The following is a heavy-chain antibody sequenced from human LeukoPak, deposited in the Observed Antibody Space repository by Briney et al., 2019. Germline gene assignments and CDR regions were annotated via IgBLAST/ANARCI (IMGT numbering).Heavy chain of an antibody. J-gene: IGHJ6*03. CDR3: ARDRWGVNYYQYMDV. D-gene: IGHD3-10*01. CDR1: GYTFTSYG. V-gene: IGHV1-18*01. Sequence: GASVKVSCKASGYTFTSYGISWVRQAPGQGLEWMGWISGYNGHTNYAPKLQGRVTMTTDTATSTAYMELSSLRADDTAVYYCARDRWGVNYYQYMDVWGKGTTVTVSS. CDR2: ISGYNGHT.